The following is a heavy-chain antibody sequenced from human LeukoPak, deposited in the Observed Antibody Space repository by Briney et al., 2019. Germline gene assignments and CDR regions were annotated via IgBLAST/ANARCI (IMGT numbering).Heavy chain of an antibody. Sequence: PSETLSLTCAVYGGSFSGYYWSWIRQPPGKGLEWIGEINHSGSTNYNPSLKSRVTISVDTSKNQFSLKLSSVTAADTAVYYCARHSPYYDSSGYPDAFDIWGQGTMVTVSS. CDR2: INHSGST. V-gene: IGHV4-34*01. CDR1: GGSFSGYY. J-gene: IGHJ3*02. D-gene: IGHD3-22*01. CDR3: ARHSPYYDSSGYPDAFDI.